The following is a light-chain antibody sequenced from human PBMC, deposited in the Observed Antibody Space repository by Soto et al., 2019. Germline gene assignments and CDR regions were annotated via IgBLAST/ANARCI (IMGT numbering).Light chain of an antibody. CDR1: HWIDDW. Sequence: DIQMTQSPSTLSASVGDRVTITCRASHWIDDWLAWYQQKPGKAPNLLINKASSLEYGVPSRFSGSKSETEFTLTISSLQPEDFATYYCQQYYRYPPAFGPGTKVD. CDR2: KAS. V-gene: IGKV1-5*03. CDR3: QQYYRYPPA. J-gene: IGKJ3*01.